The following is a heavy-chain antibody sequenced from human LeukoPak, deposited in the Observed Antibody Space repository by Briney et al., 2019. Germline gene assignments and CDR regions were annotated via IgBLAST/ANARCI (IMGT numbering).Heavy chain of an antibody. J-gene: IGHJ6*03. CDR3: ARGRRVHYYYMDV. CDR1: GFTFSDYY. V-gene: IGHV3-11*01. D-gene: IGHD3-10*01. CDR2: ISSSGSTI. Sequence: PGGSLRLSCAASGFTFSDYYMSWVRQAPGKGLEWVSYISSSGSTIYYADSVKGRFTISRDNAKNSLYLQMNSLRAEDTAVYYCARGRRVHYYYMDVWGKGTTVTVSS.